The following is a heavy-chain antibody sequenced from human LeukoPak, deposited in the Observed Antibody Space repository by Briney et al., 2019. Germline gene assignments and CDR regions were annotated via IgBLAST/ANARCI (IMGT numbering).Heavy chain of an antibody. V-gene: IGHV3-66*01. Sequence: GGSLRLSCAASGFTVSSNYMSWVRQAPGKGLEWVSVIYSGGSTYYADSVKGRFTISRDNSKNTLYLQMNSLRAEDTAVYYCAATRAYSYLYFDYWGQGTLVTVSS. CDR2: IYSGGST. CDR3: AATRAYSYLYFDY. CDR1: GFTVSSNY. J-gene: IGHJ4*02. D-gene: IGHD5-18*01.